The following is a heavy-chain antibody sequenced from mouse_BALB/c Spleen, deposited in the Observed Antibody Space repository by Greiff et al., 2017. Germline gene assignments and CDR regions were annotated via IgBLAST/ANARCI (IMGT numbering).Heavy chain of an antibody. CDR2: ISSGGGST. D-gene: IGHD2-1*01. V-gene: IGHV5-12-1*01. CDR1: GFAFSSYD. Sequence: EVMLVESGGGLVKPGGSLKLSCAASGFAFSSYDMSWVRQTPEKRLEWVAYISSGGGSTYYPDTVKGRFTISRDNAKNTLYLQMSSLKSEDTAMYYCARNYGNYWYFDVWGAGTTVTVSS. J-gene: IGHJ1*01. CDR3: ARNYGNYWYFDV.